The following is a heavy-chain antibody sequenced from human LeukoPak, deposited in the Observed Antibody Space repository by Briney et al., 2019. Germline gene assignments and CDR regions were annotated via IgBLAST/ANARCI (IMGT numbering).Heavy chain of an antibody. V-gene: IGHV4-39*07. CDR3: ARGPRFGELLWHWFDP. Sequence: SETLSLTCTVSGGSISSSSYYWGWIRQPPGKGLEWIVSIYYSGSTYYNPSLKSRVTISEDTSKNQFSLKLRSVTAADTAVYYCARGPRFGELLWHWFDPWGQGTLVTVSS. J-gene: IGHJ5*02. D-gene: IGHD3-10*01. CDR1: GGSISSSSYY. CDR2: IYYSGST.